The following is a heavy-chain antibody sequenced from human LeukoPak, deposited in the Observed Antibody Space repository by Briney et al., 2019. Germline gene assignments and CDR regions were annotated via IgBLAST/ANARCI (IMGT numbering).Heavy chain of an antibody. J-gene: IGHJ4*02. CDR3: ARGLSGRYFDY. CDR2: IYYGGST. Sequence: SETLSLTCTVSGGSVSNGSYYWGWIRQPPGKGLEWTGYIYYGGSTNYNPSLKSRVAISVDTSKNQFSLKLSSVTAADTAVYYCARGLSGRYFDYWGQGTLVTVSS. V-gene: IGHV4-61*01. CDR1: GGSVSNGSYY. D-gene: IGHD1-26*01.